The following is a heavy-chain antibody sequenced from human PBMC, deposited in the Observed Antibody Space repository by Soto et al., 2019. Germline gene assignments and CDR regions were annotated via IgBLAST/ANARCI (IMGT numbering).Heavy chain of an antibody. CDR3: ARSGGGYHYHYGMDG. Sequence: GGSLRLSCAASGFIFNTYWMNWVRQVPGKGLVWVSRINSDGSSTRYADSVKARFTISRDNAKNTLYLQMNSLRAEDTAVYFCARSGGGYHYHYGMDGWGQGPTVTVSS. D-gene: IGHD2-15*01. V-gene: IGHV3-74*01. CDR2: INSDGSST. J-gene: IGHJ6*02. CDR1: GFIFNTYW.